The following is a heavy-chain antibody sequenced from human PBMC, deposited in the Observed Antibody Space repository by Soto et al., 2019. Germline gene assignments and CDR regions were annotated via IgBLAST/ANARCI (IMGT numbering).Heavy chain of an antibody. CDR2: IYYSGST. D-gene: IGHD3-22*01. V-gene: IGHV4-39*01. CDR1: GGSISSSSYY. CDR3: ARHQSRPRAGRLNWFDP. Sequence: SETLSLTCTVSGGSISSSSYYWGWIRQPPGKGLEWIGSIYYSGSTYYNPSLKSRVTISVDTSKNQFSLKLSSVTAADTAVYCCARHQSRPRAGRLNWFDPWGQGTLVTVSS. J-gene: IGHJ5*02.